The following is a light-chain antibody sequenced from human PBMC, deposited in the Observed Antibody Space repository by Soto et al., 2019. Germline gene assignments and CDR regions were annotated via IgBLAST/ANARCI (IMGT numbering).Light chain of an antibody. CDR2: DAS. CDR3: QQYNSYSSKT. CDR1: QSVSSW. J-gene: IGKJ1*01. Sequence: DIQMTQSPSTLYASVGDRVTITCRASQSVSSWLAWYQQKPGKAPKLLIYDASSLESGVPSRFSGSGSGTEFTLTISSLQPDDFATYYCQQYNSYSSKTFGQGTKVDIK. V-gene: IGKV1-5*01.